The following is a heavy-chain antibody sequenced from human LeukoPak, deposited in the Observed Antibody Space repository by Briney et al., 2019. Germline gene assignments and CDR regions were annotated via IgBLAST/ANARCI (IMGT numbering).Heavy chain of an antibody. CDR1: GGSISSGDYY. Sequence: SETLSLTCTVSGGSISSGDYYWSWIRQPPGKGLEWIGYIYYSGSTYYNPSLRSRVTISVDTSKNQFSLKLSSVTAADTAVYYCVSGRYYDSSGYYDYWGQGTLVTVSS. CDR3: VSGRYYDSSGYYDY. D-gene: IGHD3-22*01. V-gene: IGHV4-30-4*01. J-gene: IGHJ4*02. CDR2: IYYSGST.